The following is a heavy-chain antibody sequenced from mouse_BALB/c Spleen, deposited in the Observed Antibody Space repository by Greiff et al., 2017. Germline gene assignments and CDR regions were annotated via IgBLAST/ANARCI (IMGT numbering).Heavy chain of an antibody. V-gene: IGHV14-3*02. J-gene: IGHJ2*01. CDR1: GFTFKDSY. CDR3: EGNYFFDD. D-gene: IGHD2-1*01. CDR2: IDPANGNT. Sequence: EVQLQQSGAELVKPGASVKMSCTASGFTFKDSYMHWVKQRPEQGLEWIGRIDPANGNTKYDPKFQGKATITADTSSNTACLQLSGLTSEDTAVYYCEGNYFFDDWGKGATLTVSS.